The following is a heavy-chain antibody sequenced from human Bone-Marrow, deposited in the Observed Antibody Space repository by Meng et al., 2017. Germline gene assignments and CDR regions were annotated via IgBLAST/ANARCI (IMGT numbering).Heavy chain of an antibody. CDR3: ARSDQLLWFGERRDAFDI. CDR1: GGSISSYY. V-gene: IGHV4-4*07. J-gene: IGHJ3*02. Sequence: SETLSLTCTVSGGSISSYYWRWIRQPAGKGLEWIGRIYTSGSTNYNPSLKSRVTMSVDTSKNQFSLKLSSVTAADTAVYYCARSDQLLWFGERRDAFDIWGQGTMVTVSS. CDR2: IYTSGST. D-gene: IGHD3-10*01.